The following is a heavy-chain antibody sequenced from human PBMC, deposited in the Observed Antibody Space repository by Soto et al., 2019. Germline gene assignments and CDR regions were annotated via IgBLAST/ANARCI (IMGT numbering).Heavy chain of an antibody. J-gene: IGHJ3*02. V-gene: IGHV3-64*04. CDR1: GFSFSNYA. Sequence: PGGSLRLSCSASGFSFSNYAMHWVRQGPGKGLEYVSGISSNGVNSYYADSVKGRFTISRDNSKNTLYLQMNSLRVEDTAVYYCARDRYCSSTYCYGAFVMWGQGTMVTVSS. CDR3: ARDRYCSSTYCYGAFVM. D-gene: IGHD2-2*01. CDR2: ISSNGVNS.